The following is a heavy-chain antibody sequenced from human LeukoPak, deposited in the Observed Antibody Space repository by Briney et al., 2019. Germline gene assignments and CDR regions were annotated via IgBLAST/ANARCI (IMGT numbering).Heavy chain of an antibody. Sequence: PSESLSLTCTVSGGSISSYYWSWIRQPPGKGLEWIGYIYYSGSTNYNPSLKSRVTISVDMSKNQFSLKLTSVTAADTAVYFCARMYSSGWLDYWGQGTLVTVSS. J-gene: IGHJ4*02. CDR1: GGSISSYY. CDR3: ARMYSSGWLDY. D-gene: IGHD6-19*01. V-gene: IGHV4-59*12. CDR2: IYYSGST.